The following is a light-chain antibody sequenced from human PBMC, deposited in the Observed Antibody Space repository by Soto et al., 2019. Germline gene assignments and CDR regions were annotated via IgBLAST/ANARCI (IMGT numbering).Light chain of an antibody. V-gene: IGKV1-5*03. CDR3: QQYNSDPWT. Sequence: DIPMTQSPSTLSASVGDRVTITCRASQSISNWLAWYQQKPGKAPKLLIYKASSLESGVPSRFSGSGSGTEFTLTISSLQPDDFATYYCQQYNSDPWTFGQGTKVEIK. CDR1: QSISNW. CDR2: KAS. J-gene: IGKJ1*01.